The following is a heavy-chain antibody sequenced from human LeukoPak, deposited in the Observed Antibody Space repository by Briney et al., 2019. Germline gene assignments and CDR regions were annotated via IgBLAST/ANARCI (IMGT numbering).Heavy chain of an antibody. V-gene: IGHV1-18*01. J-gene: IGHJ3*02. CDR3: ARRRVTISRWLLTKRLFIDAFDI. D-gene: IGHD5-24*01. Sequence: GASVKVSCKASGYTFTSYGISWVRQAPGQGLEWMGWISAYNGNTNYAQKLQGRVTMTTDTSTSTAYMELRSLRSDDTAVYYCARRRVTISRWLLTKRLFIDAFDIWGQGTMVTVSS. CDR2: ISAYNGNT. CDR1: GYTFTSYG.